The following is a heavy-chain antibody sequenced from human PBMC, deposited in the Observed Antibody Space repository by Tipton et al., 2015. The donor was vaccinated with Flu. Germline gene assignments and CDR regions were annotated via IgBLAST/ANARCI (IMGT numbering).Heavy chain of an antibody. Sequence: CAASGFTVSSNYMSWVRQAPGKGLEWVSVIYSGGSTYYADSVKGRFTISRHNSKNTLYLQMNSLRAEDTAVYYCARDGKSSGWYYYGMDVWGQGTTVTVSS. CDR1: GFTVSSNY. CDR2: IYSGGST. D-gene: IGHD6-19*01. CDR3: ARDGKSSGWYYYGMDV. J-gene: IGHJ6*02. V-gene: IGHV3-53*04.